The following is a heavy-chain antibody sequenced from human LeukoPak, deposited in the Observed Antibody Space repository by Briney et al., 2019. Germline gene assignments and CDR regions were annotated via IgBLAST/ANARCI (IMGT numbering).Heavy chain of an antibody. CDR1: GGSISSYY. D-gene: IGHD1-20*01. CDR3: ARDLTGTSSFDY. CDR2: IYYSGST. J-gene: IGHJ4*02. V-gene: IGHV4-59*01. Sequence: SETLSLTCTVSGGSISSYYWSWIRQPPGKGLEWIGYIYYSGSTTYNPSLKSRVTISVDTSKNQFSLKLSSVTAADTAVYYCARDLTGTSSFDYWGQGTLVTVSS.